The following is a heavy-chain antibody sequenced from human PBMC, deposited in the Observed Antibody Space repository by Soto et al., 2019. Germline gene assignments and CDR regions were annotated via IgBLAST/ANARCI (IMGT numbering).Heavy chain of an antibody. CDR2: IYYIGST. D-gene: IGHD6-19*01. V-gene: IGHV4-61*08. J-gene: IGHJ4*02. Sequence: LSLTCTVSGGSVSSGDYYWNWIRQPPGRGLEWLGYIYYIGSTNYNPSLKSRVTISVDTSKKQFFLKLSSVTAADTAVYYCARGDRYGSGDIDYWGQGTQVTVSS. CDR1: GGSVSSGDYY. CDR3: ARGDRYGSGDIDY.